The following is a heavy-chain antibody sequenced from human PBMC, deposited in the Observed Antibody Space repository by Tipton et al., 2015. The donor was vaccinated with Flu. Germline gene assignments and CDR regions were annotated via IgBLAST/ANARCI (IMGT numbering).Heavy chain of an antibody. CDR2: IYPSGTT. CDR3: ARLSYYDVDLKNFYFDY. J-gene: IGHJ4*02. D-gene: IGHD3-10*02. CDR1: SGSIRSTNYF. V-gene: IGHV4-39*01. Sequence: GLVKPSETLSLTCTVSSGSIRSTNYFCAWIRQPPGKRLELIGSIYPSGTTYYNPSLKSRVTISVDTSKSLFSLKLRSVTAADTAVYYCARLSYYDVDLKNFYFDYWGQGALVTVSS.